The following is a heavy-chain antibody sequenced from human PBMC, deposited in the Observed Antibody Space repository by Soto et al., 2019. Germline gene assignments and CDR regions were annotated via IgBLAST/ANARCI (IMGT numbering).Heavy chain of an antibody. CDR1: GGSISSYY. V-gene: IGHV4-59*01. Sequence: SETLSLTCTVSGGSISSYYWSWIRQPPGKGLEWIGYIYYSGSTNYNPSLKSRVTISVDTSKNQFSLKLSSVTAADTAVYYCARVFYDFWSGYYKAGYYYMDVWGKGTTVTVSS. CDR2: IYYSGST. J-gene: IGHJ6*03. CDR3: ARVFYDFWSGYYKAGYYYMDV. D-gene: IGHD3-3*01.